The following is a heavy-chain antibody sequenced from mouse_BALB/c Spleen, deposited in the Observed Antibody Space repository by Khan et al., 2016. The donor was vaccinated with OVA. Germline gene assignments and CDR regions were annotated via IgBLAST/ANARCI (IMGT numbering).Heavy chain of an antibody. CDR2: ISTYYGDA. Sequence: QVQLQQSGAELVRPGVSVKISCKGSGYTFTDYAMHWVKQSHAKGLEWIGVISTYYGDAAYNQKFKGKATMTVDKSSSTAYMELASLTSEDSAIDYCARGSGNSRFAYWGQGTLVTVSA. V-gene: IGHV1S137*01. CDR3: ARGSGNSRFAY. CDR1: GYTFTDYA. J-gene: IGHJ3*01. D-gene: IGHD1-3*01.